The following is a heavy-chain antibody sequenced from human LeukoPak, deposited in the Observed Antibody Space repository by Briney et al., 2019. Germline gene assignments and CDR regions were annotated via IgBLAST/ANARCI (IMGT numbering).Heavy chain of an antibody. D-gene: IGHD2-2*01. Sequence: ASVKVSCKASGYIFTSYGISWVRQAPGQGLEWMGWISAYNGNTNYAQKLQGRVTMTTDTSTSTAYMELRSLRSDDTAVYYCARSPHILVVPTAFSSWGQGTLVTVSS. J-gene: IGHJ4*02. CDR1: GYIFTSYG. CDR2: ISAYNGNT. CDR3: ARSPHILVVPTAFSS. V-gene: IGHV1-18*01.